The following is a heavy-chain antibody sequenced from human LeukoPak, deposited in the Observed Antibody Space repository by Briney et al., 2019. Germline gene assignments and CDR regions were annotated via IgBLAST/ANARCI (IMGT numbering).Heavy chain of an antibody. D-gene: IGHD5-18*01. J-gene: IGHJ3*02. Sequence: SETLSLTCTVSGGSISSSSYYWGWIRQPPGKGLEWIGSIYYSGSTYYNPSLKSRVTISVDTSKNQFSLKLSSVTAADTAVYYCARDLTYGYLEVDDAFDIWGQGTMVTVSS. CDR2: IYYSGST. CDR3: ARDLTYGYLEVDDAFDI. CDR1: GGSISSSSYY. V-gene: IGHV4-39*07.